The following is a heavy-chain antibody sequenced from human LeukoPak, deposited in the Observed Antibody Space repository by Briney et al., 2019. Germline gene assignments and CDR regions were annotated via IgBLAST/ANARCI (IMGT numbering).Heavy chain of an antibody. CDR2: IYNSGSS. J-gene: IGHJ4*02. CDR3: ARAGSYDLLFDY. D-gene: IGHD3-10*01. Sequence: SETLSLTCSVSGGSISNFYWSWIRQPPGKGLEWIGYIYNSGSSNYNPSLKSRVTISLDTSKNQFSLTVNSVTAADTAVYYCARAGSYDLLFDYWGQGTPVTVSS. CDR1: GGSISNFY. V-gene: IGHV4-59*01.